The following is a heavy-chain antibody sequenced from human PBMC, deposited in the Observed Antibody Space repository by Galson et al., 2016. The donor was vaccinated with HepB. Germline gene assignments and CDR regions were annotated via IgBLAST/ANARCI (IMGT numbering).Heavy chain of an antibody. CDR2: IYQHGLN. J-gene: IGHJ3*01. V-gene: IGHV4-4*02. Sequence: SETLSLTCSVSGFSVNNYIWWIWVRQPPGGGLEWIGEIYQHGLNHYNPSLMGRVTISLDKTKNQMSLTLTSVTAADTAVYFCAREMDIEPANDASDVWGQGTMVVVSS. CDR1: GFSVNNYIW. D-gene: IGHD1-14*01. CDR3: AREMDIEPANDASDV.